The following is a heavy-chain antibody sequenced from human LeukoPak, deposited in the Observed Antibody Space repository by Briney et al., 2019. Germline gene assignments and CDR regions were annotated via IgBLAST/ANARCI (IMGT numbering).Heavy chain of an antibody. CDR3: ARQWELLWGFDY. V-gene: IGHV5-51*01. J-gene: IGHJ4*02. CDR1: GYRFSSYW. Sequence: GESLKISCKGSGYRFSSYWIVWVRQMPGKGLEWMGIIYPGDSDTKYSPSFQGQVTISADNSISTAYLQWSSLKASDTAMYYCARQWELLWGFDYWGQGNLVTVSS. CDR2: IYPGDSDT. D-gene: IGHD1-26*01.